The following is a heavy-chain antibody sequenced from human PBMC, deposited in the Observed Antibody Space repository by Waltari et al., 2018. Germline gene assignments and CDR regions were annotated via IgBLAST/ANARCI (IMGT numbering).Heavy chain of an antibody. V-gene: IGHV3-33*01. D-gene: IGHD4-4*01. J-gene: IGHJ4*02. CDR3: AREKLEYTPDYSNYYFDY. CDR2: IWNDGSNK. CDR1: GFTFSSYG. Sequence: QVQLVESGGGVVQPGRSLRLSCAASGFTFSSYGMHWVRQAPGKGLEWVAVIWNDGSNKYYADSVKGRFTISRDNSKNTLYLQMNSLRAEDTAVYYCAREKLEYTPDYSNYYFDYWGQGTLVTVSS.